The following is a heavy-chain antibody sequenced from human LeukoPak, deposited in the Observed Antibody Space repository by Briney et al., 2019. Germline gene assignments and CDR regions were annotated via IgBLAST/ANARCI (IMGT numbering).Heavy chain of an antibody. J-gene: IGHJ4*02. Sequence: PSETLSLTCTVSGGSISSSSYYWGWIRQPPGKGLEWIGSIYYSGSTYYNPSLKSRVTISVDTSKNQFSLKLSSVTAADTAVYYCASRDILTDNWRFDYWGQGTLVTVSS. CDR1: GGSISSSSYY. V-gene: IGHV4-39*07. CDR2: IYYSGST. CDR3: ASRDILTDNWRFDY. D-gene: IGHD3-9*01.